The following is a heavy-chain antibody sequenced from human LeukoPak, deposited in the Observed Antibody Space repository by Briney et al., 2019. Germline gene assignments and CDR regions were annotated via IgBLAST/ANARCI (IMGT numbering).Heavy chain of an antibody. CDR1: GFTFSNHA. CDR3: VKGYTSTYYSAYFDY. J-gene: IGHJ4*02. CDR2: INSNGQRTGRT. D-gene: IGHD1-26*01. V-gene: IGHV3-64D*09. Sequence: PGGSLRLSCSASGFTFSNHAMHWVRHAPGKGLQYVSAINSNGQRTGRTYYADSVKGRFTISRDNSKNTLYLQMSSLRVEDTAIYYCVKGYTSTYYSAYFDYSGQGTQVTVSS.